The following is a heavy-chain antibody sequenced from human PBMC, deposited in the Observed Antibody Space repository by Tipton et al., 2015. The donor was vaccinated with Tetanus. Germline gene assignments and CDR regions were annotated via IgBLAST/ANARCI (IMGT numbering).Heavy chain of an antibody. CDR3: ARLSSSANDAHGFDI. Sequence: LRLSCSVSGDSISGYYWSWIRQPPGMGLEWIGHIHSSGTTHYNPSLKSRVTMSVDASMIQFSLRLRSVTAADTAMYYCARLSSSANDAHGFDIWGQGTMVTVSS. V-gene: IGHV4-4*08. J-gene: IGHJ3*02. D-gene: IGHD2-8*01. CDR1: GDSISGYY. CDR2: IHSSGTT.